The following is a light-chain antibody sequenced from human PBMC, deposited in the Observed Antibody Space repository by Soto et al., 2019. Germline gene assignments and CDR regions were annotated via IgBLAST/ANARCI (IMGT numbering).Light chain of an antibody. CDR2: DVS. CDR1: SSDVGAYNY. V-gene: IGLV2-14*03. J-gene: IGLJ2*01. Sequence: QYALTQPASVSGSPGQSITISCSGTSSDVGAYNYVSWYQQHPGKAPKLMIYDVSNRPSGVSNRFSGSKSGNTASLTISGLQAEDEADYYCSSYTSSSTQVLGGGTKLTVL. CDR3: SSYTSSSTQV.